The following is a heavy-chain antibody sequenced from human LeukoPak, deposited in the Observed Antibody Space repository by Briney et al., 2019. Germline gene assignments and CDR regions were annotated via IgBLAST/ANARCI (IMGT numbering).Heavy chain of an antibody. CDR1: GFSYSNFA. CDR2: IGGRGGNI. J-gene: IGHJ4*02. D-gene: IGHD3/OR15-3a*01. Sequence: PGGSLRLSCAASGFSYSNFAMSWVRRAPGKGLEWVSSIGGRGGNIYYADSVNGRFTISRDNSKNTLYLQMNSLRAEDTALYYCAEEDGLSYYDSWGQGALVTVSS. V-gene: IGHV3-23*01. CDR3: AEEDGLSYYDS.